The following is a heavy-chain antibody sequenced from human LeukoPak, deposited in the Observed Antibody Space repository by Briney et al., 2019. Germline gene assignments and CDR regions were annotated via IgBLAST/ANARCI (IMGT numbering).Heavy chain of an antibody. CDR1: GLTFRSYA. CDR3: ARDLSGSSPTPYGMDV. J-gene: IGHJ6*02. D-gene: IGHD6-13*01. Sequence: GGSLRLSCADSGLTFRSYAMSWVRQAPGKGLEWVSTISNSGNSTYYADSVKGRFTISRDNAKNTLYLQMNSLRAEDTAVYYCARDLSGSSPTPYGMDVWGQGTTVTVSS. V-gene: IGHV3-23*01. CDR2: ISNSGNST.